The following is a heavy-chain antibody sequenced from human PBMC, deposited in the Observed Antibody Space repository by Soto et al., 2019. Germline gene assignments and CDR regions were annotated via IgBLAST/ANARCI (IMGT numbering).Heavy chain of an antibody. Sequence: GASVKVSCKASGGTFSSYAISWVRQAPGQGLEWMGGIIPIFGTANYAQKFQGRVTITADESTSTAYMELSSLRSEDTAVYYCASLIFGESFTYYYYGMDVWGQGTTVTVSS. J-gene: IGHJ6*02. D-gene: IGHD3-3*01. CDR1: GGTFSSYA. CDR3: ASLIFGESFTYYYYGMDV. V-gene: IGHV1-69*13. CDR2: IIPIFGTA.